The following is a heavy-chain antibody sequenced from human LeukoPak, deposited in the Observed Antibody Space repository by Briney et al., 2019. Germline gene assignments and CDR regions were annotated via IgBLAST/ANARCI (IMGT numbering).Heavy chain of an antibody. CDR1: GGSISSGGYY. CDR2: INHSGST. Sequence: PSETLSLTCTVSGGSISSGGYYWSWIRQPPGKGLEWIGEINHSGSTNYNPSLKSRVTISVDTSKNQFSLKLSSVTAADTAVYYCASLVHGSSGPLVGDPWGQGTLVTVSS. CDR3: ASLVHGSSGPLVGDP. J-gene: IGHJ5*02. D-gene: IGHD6-19*01. V-gene: IGHV4-39*07.